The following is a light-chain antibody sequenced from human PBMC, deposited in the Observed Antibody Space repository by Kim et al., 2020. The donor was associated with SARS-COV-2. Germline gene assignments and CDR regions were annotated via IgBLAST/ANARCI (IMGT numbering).Light chain of an antibody. CDR2: KDT. J-gene: IGLJ2*01. CDR1: VLANKC. CDR3: YSAADNSVI. V-gene: IGLV3-27*01. Sequence: SMSQGHTARITWSEEVLANKCARWVQQQSGQAPVLVLDKDTERPSESPEQFSGYSSGTTVTLTISGARCEDEADYYCYSAADNSVIFGGGDQLTVL.